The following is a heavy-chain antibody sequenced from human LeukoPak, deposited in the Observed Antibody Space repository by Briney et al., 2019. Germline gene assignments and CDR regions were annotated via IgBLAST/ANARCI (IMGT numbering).Heavy chain of an antibody. Sequence: GGSLRLSCTASGFTFIKGWMSWVRQAPGKGLEWVGRVKSKSDDGTIDYGAPVKGRFTISRDDSKNMLYLQMNSLQTEDTAVYYCTTDRGIAVRPLFDYWGQGTLVTVSS. CDR1: GFTFIKGW. CDR3: TTDRGIAVRPLFDY. CDR2: VKSKSDDGTI. J-gene: IGHJ4*02. V-gene: IGHV3-15*01. D-gene: IGHD6-19*01.